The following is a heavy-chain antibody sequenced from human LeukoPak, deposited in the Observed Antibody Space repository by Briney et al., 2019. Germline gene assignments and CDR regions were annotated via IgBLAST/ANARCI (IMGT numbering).Heavy chain of an antibody. CDR1: GFTFDDYA. Sequence: GGSLRLSCAASGFTFDDYAMHWVRQAPGKGLEWVSLISGDGSSTYYADSVKGRFTISRDNFKNTLYLQLNSLRPEDTAVYYCAKAAPYSATYFAYWGQGTLVTVSS. D-gene: IGHD5-12*01. CDR2: ISGDGSST. J-gene: IGHJ4*02. CDR3: AKAAPYSATYFAY. V-gene: IGHV3-43*02.